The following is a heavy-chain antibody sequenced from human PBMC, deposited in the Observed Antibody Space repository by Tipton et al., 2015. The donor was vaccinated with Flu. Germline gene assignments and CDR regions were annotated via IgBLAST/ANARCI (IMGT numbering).Heavy chain of an antibody. Sequence: TLSLTCTVSGGPISPYYWSWIRQPPGRGPEWIGYIYYSGSTNYNPSLRSRVTISVDTSKNQFSLRLTSVSAADTAVYYCARDTMVRGTIGPWGQGTLVTVSS. CDR2: IYYSGST. V-gene: IGHV4-59*01. CDR3: ARDTMVRGTIGP. CDR1: GGPISPYY. D-gene: IGHD3-10*01. J-gene: IGHJ5*02.